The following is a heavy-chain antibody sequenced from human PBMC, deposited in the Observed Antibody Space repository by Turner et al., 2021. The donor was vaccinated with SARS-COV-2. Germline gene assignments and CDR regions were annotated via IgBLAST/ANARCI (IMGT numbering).Heavy chain of an antibody. CDR1: GFTFSSYG. V-gene: IGHV3-30*18. CDR3: AKGFGDYVDY. D-gene: IGHD3-16*01. CDR2: TSYDGSNK. Sequence: VQLVESGGGLVQPGGSLRLSCAASGFTFSSYGMHWVRQAPGKGLEWVAVTSYDGSNKYYADSVKGRFTISRGNSKNTLYLQMNSLRAEDTAVYDCAKGFGDYVDYWGQGTLVTVSS. J-gene: IGHJ4*02.